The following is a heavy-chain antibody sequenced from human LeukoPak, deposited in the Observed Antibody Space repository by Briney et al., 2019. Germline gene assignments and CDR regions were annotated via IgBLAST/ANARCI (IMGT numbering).Heavy chain of an antibody. Sequence: GGSLRLSCAASGFTFSSYWMHWVRQAPGKGLVWVSRINSDGSSTSYADSLKGRLTISRDNAKNSLYLQMNSLRDEDTAIYYCARGRGSSWGQGTLVTVSS. V-gene: IGHV3-74*01. CDR3: ARGRGSS. J-gene: IGHJ5*02. CDR2: INSDGSST. D-gene: IGHD2-21*01. CDR1: GFTFSSYW.